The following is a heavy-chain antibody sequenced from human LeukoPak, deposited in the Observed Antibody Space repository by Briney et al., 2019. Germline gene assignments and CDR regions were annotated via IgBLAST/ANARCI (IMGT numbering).Heavy chain of an antibody. CDR2: IYYSGST. J-gene: IGHJ3*02. CDR1: GGSVSSGSYY. D-gene: IGHD3-10*01. Sequence: PSETLSLTCTVSGGSVSSGSYYWSWIRQPPGKGLEWIGYIYYSGSTNYNPSLKSRVTISVDTSKNQFSLKLSSVTAADTAVYYCARDVLTEGTFAFDIWGQGTMVTVSS. V-gene: IGHV4-61*01. CDR3: ARDVLTEGTFAFDI.